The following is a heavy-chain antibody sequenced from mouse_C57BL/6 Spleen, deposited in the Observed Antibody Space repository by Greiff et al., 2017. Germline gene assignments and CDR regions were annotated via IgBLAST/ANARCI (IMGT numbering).Heavy chain of an antibody. Sequence: QVQLQQSGPELVKPGASVKISCKASGYAFSSSWMNWVKQRPGKGLEWIGRIYPGDGDTNYNGKFKGKATLTADKSSSTAYMQLSSLTSEDSAVYFCAREWVLFGSSYPWFAYWGQGTLVTVSA. CDR3: AREWVLFGSSYPWFAY. J-gene: IGHJ3*01. CDR1: GYAFSSSW. D-gene: IGHD1-1*01. V-gene: IGHV1-82*01. CDR2: IYPGDGDT.